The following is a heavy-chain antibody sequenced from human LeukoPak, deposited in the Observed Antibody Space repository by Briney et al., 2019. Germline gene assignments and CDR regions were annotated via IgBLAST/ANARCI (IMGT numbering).Heavy chain of an antibody. J-gene: IGHJ4*02. CDR1: GGTFSSYA. CDR3: ARSYTYYYDSSGLFDY. Sequence: ASVKVSCKASGGTFSSYAISWVRQAPGQGLEWMGRIIPIFGTANYAQKFQGRVTITADKSTSTAYMELSSLRSEDTAVYYCARSYTYYYDSSGLFDYWGQGTLVTVSS. CDR2: IIPIFGTA. D-gene: IGHD3-22*01. V-gene: IGHV1-69*06.